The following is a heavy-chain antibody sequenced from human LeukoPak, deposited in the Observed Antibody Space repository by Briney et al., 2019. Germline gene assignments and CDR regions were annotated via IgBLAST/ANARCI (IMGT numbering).Heavy chain of an antibody. CDR3: ASDQVSGVFDY. CDR2: ISPDGSYT. V-gene: IGHV3-11*05. CDR1: GLIFSDFY. Sequence: PGGSLRLSCAGSGLIFSDFYINWIRQSPGKGLEWLAYISPDGSYTTYGDSVKGRFVISRDNAKNSVSLQMNSLGVEDTAVYFCASDQVSGVFDYWGQGARVTVS. J-gene: IGHJ4*02. D-gene: IGHD5/OR15-5a*01.